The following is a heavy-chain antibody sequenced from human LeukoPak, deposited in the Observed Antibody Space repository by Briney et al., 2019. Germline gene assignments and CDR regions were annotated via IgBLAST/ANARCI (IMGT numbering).Heavy chain of an antibody. V-gene: IGHV3-23*01. CDR3: AKVRYDSSGYQSPYFDY. CDR1: GFTFSSYA. CDR2: ISGSGSST. J-gene: IGHJ4*02. Sequence: GGSLRLSCAASGFTFSSYAMSWVRQAPGKGLEWVSVISGSGSSTYYADSVKGRFTISRDNSKNTLYLQMNSLRAEDTAVYYCAKVRYDSSGYQSPYFDYWGQGTLVTASS. D-gene: IGHD3-22*01.